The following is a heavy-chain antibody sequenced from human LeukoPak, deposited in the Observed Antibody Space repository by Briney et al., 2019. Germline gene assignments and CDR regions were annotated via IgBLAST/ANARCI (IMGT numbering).Heavy chain of an antibody. J-gene: IGHJ4*02. V-gene: IGHV4-4*09. CDR3: ARQGGSIAVARFDY. CDR2: IYTSGTT. Sequence: PSETLSLTCTVSGGSISSYYWSWIRQPPGKGLEWIGYIYTSGTTNYNPSLKSRVTISVDTSKNQFSLELSSVTAADTAVYFCARQGGSIAVARFDYWGQGVLVTVSS. D-gene: IGHD6-19*01. CDR1: GGSISSYY.